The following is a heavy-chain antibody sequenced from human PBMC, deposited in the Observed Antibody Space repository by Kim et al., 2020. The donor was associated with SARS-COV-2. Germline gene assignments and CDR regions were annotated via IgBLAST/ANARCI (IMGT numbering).Heavy chain of an antibody. D-gene: IGHD3-22*01. Sequence: GGSLRLSCAASGFTFNSYGMHWVRQAPGKELEWVAVIWYDGSNKYYADSVKGRFTISRDNSKNTLYLQMNSLRAEDTAVYYCARDLRSTYYYDSSALDYCGQGTLVTVSS. CDR1: GFTFNSYG. J-gene: IGHJ4*02. CDR3: ARDLRSTYYYDSSALDY. V-gene: IGHV3-33*01. CDR2: IWYDGSNK.